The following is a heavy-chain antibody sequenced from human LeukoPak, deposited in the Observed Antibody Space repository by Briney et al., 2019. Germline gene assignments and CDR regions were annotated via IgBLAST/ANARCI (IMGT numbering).Heavy chain of an antibody. Sequence: GASVRVSCKASGYTFTGYYMHWVRQAPGQGLEWMGRINPNSGGTNYAQKFQGRVTMTRDTSISTAYMELSRLRSDDTAVYYCARDLRQQLVHFDYWGQGTLVTVSS. J-gene: IGHJ4*02. CDR3: ARDLRQQLVHFDY. CDR1: GYTFTGYY. D-gene: IGHD6-13*01. CDR2: INPNSGGT. V-gene: IGHV1-2*06.